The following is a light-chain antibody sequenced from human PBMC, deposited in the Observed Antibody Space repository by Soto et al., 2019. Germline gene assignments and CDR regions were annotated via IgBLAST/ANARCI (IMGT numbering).Light chain of an antibody. J-gene: IGKJ2*01. CDR3: QQYNSSPYT. CDR2: DAS. Sequence: DIQMTQSPSTLSASVGDRVTITCRASQSISTWLAWYQQKPGKAPKLLIYDASNLESGVPSSFSGSGSGTEFTLTISSLQPDDFATYYCQQYNSSPYTFGHGTKLEIK. V-gene: IGKV1-5*01. CDR1: QSISTW.